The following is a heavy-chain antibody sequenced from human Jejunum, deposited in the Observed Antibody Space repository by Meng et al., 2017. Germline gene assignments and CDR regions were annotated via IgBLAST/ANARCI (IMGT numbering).Heavy chain of an antibody. CDR2: IFHTGST. Sequence: QLQWPHSGPGLGTPSATLSLTCAVSGPSVNNPNWYSWVRQSTEKGLEWIGEIFHTGSTNYNPSLKSRVTISIDKSKTLLSLNLRSVTAADTAVYYCAKAAAYNLDYWGQGTLVTVSS. J-gene: IGHJ4*02. V-gene: IGHV4-4*02. CDR1: GPSVNNPNW. CDR3: AKAAAYNLDY. D-gene: IGHD5-24*01.